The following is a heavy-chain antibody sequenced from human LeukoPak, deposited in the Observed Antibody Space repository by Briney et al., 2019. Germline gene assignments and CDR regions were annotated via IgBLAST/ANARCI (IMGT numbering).Heavy chain of an antibody. J-gene: IGHJ4*02. CDR3: ALLMVRGPFDY. V-gene: IGHV1-46*01. Sequence: GASVKVCCKASGYTFTSYYMHWVRQAPGQGLEWMGVINPSGGSTTYAQKFQGRVTMTRDTSTSTLYMEVSSLRSEDTAVYYCALLMVRGPFDYWGQGTLVTVSS. CDR2: INPSGGST. D-gene: IGHD2-8*01. CDR1: GYTFTSYY.